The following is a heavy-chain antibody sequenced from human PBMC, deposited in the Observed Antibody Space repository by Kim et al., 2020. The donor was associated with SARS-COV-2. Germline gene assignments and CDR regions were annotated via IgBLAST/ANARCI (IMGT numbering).Heavy chain of an antibody. CDR3: TTPTT. D-gene: IGHD1-26*01. Sequence: KTDGGTTDYAAPVKGRFTISRDDSKNTLYLQMNSLKTEDTAVYYCTTPTTWGQGTLVTVSS. CDR2: KTDGGTT. J-gene: IGHJ4*02. V-gene: IGHV3-15*01.